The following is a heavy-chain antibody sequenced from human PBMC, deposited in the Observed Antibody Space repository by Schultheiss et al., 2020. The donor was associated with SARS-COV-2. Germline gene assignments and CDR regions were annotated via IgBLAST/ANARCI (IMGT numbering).Heavy chain of an antibody. CDR1: GLTVSSNY. CDR2: LYSGGST. J-gene: IGHJ6*03. Sequence: GGSLRLSCASSGLTVSSNYMSWVRQAPGKGLEWVSLLYSGGSTYYADSVKGRFTISRDNAKNTLYLQMNSLRAEDTAVYYCARVVAQGLVYYYYYMDVWGKGTTVTVSS. D-gene: IGHD6-19*01. V-gene: IGHV3-66*01. CDR3: ARVVAQGLVYYYYYMDV.